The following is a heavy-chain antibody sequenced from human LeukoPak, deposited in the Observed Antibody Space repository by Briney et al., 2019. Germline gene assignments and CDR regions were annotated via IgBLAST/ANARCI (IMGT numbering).Heavy chain of an antibody. V-gene: IGHV4-38-2*01. Sequence: SETLSLTCAVSGYSISGDYYWGWIRQPPGKGLEWIGSISHSGNTYYNPSPKSRVSMSVDTSRNQFSLNLSSVPAADTAVYYCARHSNGHQPLSPFHYMDVWGKGTTFTVSS. CDR3: ARHSNGHQPLSPFHYMDV. CDR2: ISHSGNT. J-gene: IGHJ6*03. CDR1: GYSISGDYY. D-gene: IGHD1-1*01.